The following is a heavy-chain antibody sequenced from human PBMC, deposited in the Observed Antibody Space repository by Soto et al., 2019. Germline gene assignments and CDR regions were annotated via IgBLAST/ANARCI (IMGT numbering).Heavy chain of an antibody. J-gene: IGHJ4*02. Sequence: GGSLSLSCAASGFTFSNAWMNWVRQAPGKGLEWVGRIKTKSDGATTDYAAPVKGRFTISRDDSRNTLYLQMNSLKAEDTAVYYCTALTGTTMELDYWGQGTLVTVSS. CDR3: TALTGTTMELDY. CDR2: IKTKSDGATT. V-gene: IGHV3-15*01. CDR1: GFTFSNAW. D-gene: IGHD1-7*01.